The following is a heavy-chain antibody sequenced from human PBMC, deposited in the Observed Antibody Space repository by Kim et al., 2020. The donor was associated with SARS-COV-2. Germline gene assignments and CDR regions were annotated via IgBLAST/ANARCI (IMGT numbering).Heavy chain of an antibody. Sequence: ASVKVSCKASGYTFTSYYMHWVRQAPGQGLEWMGIINPSGGSTSYAQKFQGRVTMTRDTSTSTVYMELSSLRSEDTAVYYCARDQGFLGTVTTTDAFDIWGQGTMVTVSS. V-gene: IGHV1-46*01. D-gene: IGHD4-17*01. CDR2: INPSGGST. CDR1: GYTFTSYY. J-gene: IGHJ3*02. CDR3: ARDQGFLGTVTTTDAFDI.